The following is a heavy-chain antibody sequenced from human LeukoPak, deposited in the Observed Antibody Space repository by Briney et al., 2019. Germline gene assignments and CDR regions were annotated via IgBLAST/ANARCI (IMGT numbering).Heavy chain of an antibody. J-gene: IGHJ6*04. D-gene: IGHD3-10*01. V-gene: IGHV4-38-2*01. CDR2: IFHSGST. Sequence: PSETLSLTCAVSGYSLSSGYYWGWIRQPPGKGLGWIGSIFHSGSTYYNPSLKSRVNTSVDTSKNQISLKLSSVTAADTAVYYCARASGSYGSGSYYYYGMDVWGKGTTVTVSS. CDR3: ARASGSYGSGSYYYYGMDV. CDR1: GYSLSSGYY.